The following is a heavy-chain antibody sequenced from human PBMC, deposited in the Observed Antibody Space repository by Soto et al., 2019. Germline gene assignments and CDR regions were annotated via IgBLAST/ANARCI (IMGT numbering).Heavy chain of an antibody. V-gene: IGHV4-34*01. J-gene: IGHJ3*02. CDR2: INHSGST. D-gene: IGHD2-15*01. Sequence: SETLSLTCAVYGGSFSGYYWSWIRQPPGKGLEWIGEINHSGSTNYNPSLKSRVTISVDTSKNQFSLKLSSVTAADTAVYYCARARSYCSGGSCYDAFDIWGQGTMVTVSS. CDR1: GGSFSGYY. CDR3: ARARSYCSGGSCYDAFDI.